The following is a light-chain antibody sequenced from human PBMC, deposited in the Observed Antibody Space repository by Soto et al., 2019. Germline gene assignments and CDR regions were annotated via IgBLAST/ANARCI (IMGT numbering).Light chain of an antibody. CDR1: QSISSY. J-gene: IGKJ5*01. CDR2: AAS. CDR3: QQSYSTPPIT. V-gene: IGKV1-39*01. Sequence: DIQMTQSPSSLSASVGDRVTITCRASQSISSYLTWYQQKPGKAPKLLIYAASSLQSGVPSRFSGSGSGTEFTLTISSLQPEDFATYYCQQSYSTPPITFGQGTRLEIK.